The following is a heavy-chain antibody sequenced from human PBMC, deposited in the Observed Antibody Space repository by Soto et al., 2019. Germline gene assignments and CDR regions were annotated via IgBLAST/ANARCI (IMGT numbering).Heavy chain of an antibody. CDR3: ARAFPDPITGARYNWFDP. CDR2: IIPIFGTA. V-gene: IGHV1-69*01. Sequence: VKVSCKASGGTFSSYAISWVRQAPGQGLEWMGGIIPIFGTANYAQKFQGRVTITADESTSTAYMELSSLRSEDTAVYYCARAFPDPITGARYNWFDPWGQGTLVTVSS. CDR1: GGTFSSYA. J-gene: IGHJ5*02. D-gene: IGHD1-20*01.